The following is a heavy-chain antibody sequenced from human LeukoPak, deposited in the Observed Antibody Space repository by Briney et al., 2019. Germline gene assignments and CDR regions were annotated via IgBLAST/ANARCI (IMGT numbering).Heavy chain of an antibody. CDR1: GFTFSSYS. D-gene: IGHD2-2*01. J-gene: IGHJ3*02. CDR2: ISSSSSTI. CDR3: ARDAPPWDIVVVPAVHDAFDI. V-gene: IGHV3-48*01. Sequence: PGGSLRLSCAASGFTFSSYSMNWVRQAPGKGLEWVSYISSSSSTIYYADSVKGRFTISRDNAKNSLYLQMNSLRAEDTAVYYCARDAPPWDIVVVPAVHDAFDIWGQGTMVTVSS.